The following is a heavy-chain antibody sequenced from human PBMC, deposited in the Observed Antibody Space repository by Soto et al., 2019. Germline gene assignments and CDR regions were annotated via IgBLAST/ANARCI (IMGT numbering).Heavy chain of an antibody. CDR3: ARGGRLWAEDYGDSTWGAMDV. J-gene: IGHJ6*02. CDR2: IKQDGSEK. V-gene: IGHV3-7*03. D-gene: IGHD4-17*01. Sequence: EVQLVESGGGLVQPGGSLRLSCAASGFTFSSYWMSWVRQAPGKGLEWVANIKQDGSEKYYVDSVKGRFTISRDNAKNSLYLQMNSLRAEDTAVYYCARGGRLWAEDYGDSTWGAMDVWGQGTTVTVSS. CDR1: GFTFSSYW.